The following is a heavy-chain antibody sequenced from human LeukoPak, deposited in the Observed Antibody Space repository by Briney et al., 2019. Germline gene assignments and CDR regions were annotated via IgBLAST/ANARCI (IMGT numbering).Heavy chain of an antibody. CDR1: GYSFTSYW. CDR2: IYPGDSDT. J-gene: IGHJ4*02. CDR3: ARLPYDFWSGYYFDY. D-gene: IGHD3-3*01. Sequence: GASLQISCQGSGYSFTSYWIGWVRQLPGKGLEWMGIIYPGDSDTRDSPSFQGQVTISADTSISTAYLQWSSLNASDTAMYYCARLPYDFWSGYYFDYWGQGTLVTVSS. V-gene: IGHV5-51*01.